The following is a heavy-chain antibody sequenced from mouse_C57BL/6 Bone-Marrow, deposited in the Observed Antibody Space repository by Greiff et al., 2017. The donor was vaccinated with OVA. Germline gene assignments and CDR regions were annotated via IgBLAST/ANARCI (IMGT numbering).Heavy chain of an antibody. J-gene: IGHJ3*01. Sequence: EVKLVESGPELVKPGASVKLSCKASGYSFTGYYMNWVKQSPEKSLEWIGEINPSTGGTTYNQKFKAKATLTVDKSTRTAYLLLKRITSEDAAVYYCARVRGYGWFAYWGQGTLVTVSA. CDR1: GYSFTGYY. V-gene: IGHV1-42*01. D-gene: IGHD2-2*01. CDR3: ARVRGYGWFAY. CDR2: INPSTGGT.